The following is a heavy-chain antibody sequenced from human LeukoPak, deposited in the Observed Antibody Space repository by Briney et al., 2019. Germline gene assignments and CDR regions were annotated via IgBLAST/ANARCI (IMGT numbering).Heavy chain of an antibody. Sequence: SETLSLTCTVSGGSISSGGYYWSWIRQPPGKGLEWIGYIYHSGSTYYNPSLKSRVTISVDRSKNQFSLKLSSVTAADTAVYYCARGISGSGYSEDQYMDVWGKGTTVTVSS. CDR3: ARGISGSGYSEDQYMDV. CDR1: GGSISSGGYY. D-gene: IGHD3-3*01. V-gene: IGHV4-30-2*01. J-gene: IGHJ6*03. CDR2: IYHSGST.